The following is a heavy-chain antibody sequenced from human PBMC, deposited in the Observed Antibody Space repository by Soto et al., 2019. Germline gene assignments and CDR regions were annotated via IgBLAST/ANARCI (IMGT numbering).Heavy chain of an antibody. CDR1: GFTFSDYS. CDR3: ASPGGVKEPLKG. CDR2: IKADGSGK. V-gene: IGHV3-7*05. J-gene: IGHJ4*02. D-gene: IGHD1-1*01. Sequence: EMQLVESGGGLVQPGGSLRLSCAASGFTFSDYSMNWVRQAPGKGLEWVANIKADGSGKYYVDSVKGRFTISRDNAKNSLYLQMDSLRAEDAAVYSCASPGGVKEPLKGWGQGTLVTVSS.